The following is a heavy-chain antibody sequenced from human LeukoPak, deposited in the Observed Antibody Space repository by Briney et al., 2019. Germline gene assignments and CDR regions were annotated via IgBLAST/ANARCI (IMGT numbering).Heavy chain of an antibody. Sequence: SETLSLTCTVSGGSIRSGSYYWSWIRQPAGKGLEWIGHIYTRGTTNYNPSVKSRVTVSLDTSKSQFSLKLNSVTAADTAVYYCARDWGDIPTALNWFDPWGQGTLVTVSS. D-gene: IGHD2-2*01. CDR3: ARDWGDIPTALNWFDP. CDR1: GGSIRSGSYY. CDR2: IYTRGTT. V-gene: IGHV4-61*09. J-gene: IGHJ5*02.